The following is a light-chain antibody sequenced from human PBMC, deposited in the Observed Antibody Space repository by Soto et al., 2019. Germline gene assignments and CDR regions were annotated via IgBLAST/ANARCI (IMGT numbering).Light chain of an antibody. J-gene: IGKJ3*01. CDR2: GAS. CDR3: QQYGASPFT. Sequence: VVWTQSPATLSLSPGERATLACRASRHVYSNALAWYQQKPGRTPTLLIFGASTRATDIPDRFSGTGSGTDFSLTINGVEPEDSAVYYCQQYGASPFTFGPGTRVEI. CDR1: RHVYSNA. V-gene: IGKV3-20*01.